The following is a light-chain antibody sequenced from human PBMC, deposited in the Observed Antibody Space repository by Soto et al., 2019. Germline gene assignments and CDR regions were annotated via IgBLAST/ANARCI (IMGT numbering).Light chain of an antibody. CDR3: QQTNRCPRT. J-gene: IGKJ3*01. V-gene: IGKV1-12*01. CDR2: AAS. Sequence: DIQMTQSPSSVSASVGDRVTITCRASQGIDSWLAWYQQKPGKAPKLLIYAASNLQSGVPSRFSGSGSGIDFTLTISNLQPEDFATYYCQQTNRCPRTFGPGTKVDIK. CDR1: QGIDSW.